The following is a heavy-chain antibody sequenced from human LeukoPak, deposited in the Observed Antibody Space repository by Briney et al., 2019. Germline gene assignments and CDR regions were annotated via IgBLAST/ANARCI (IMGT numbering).Heavy chain of an antibody. Sequence: PGGSLRLSCAASGFTFSSYAMSWVRQAPGKGLEWVSAISGSGGSTYYADSVKGRFTISRDNSKNTLYLQMNSLRAEDTAVYYCANSIAGGTGAFDYWGQGTLVTVSS. CDR1: GFTFSSYA. D-gene: IGHD6-6*01. J-gene: IGHJ4*02. CDR2: ISGSGGST. CDR3: ANSIAGGTGAFDY. V-gene: IGHV3-23*01.